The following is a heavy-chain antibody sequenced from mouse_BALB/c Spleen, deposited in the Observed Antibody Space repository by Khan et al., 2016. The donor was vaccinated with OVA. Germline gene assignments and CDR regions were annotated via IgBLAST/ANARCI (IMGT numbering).Heavy chain of an antibody. CDR3: ERDSSYWYFDV. J-gene: IGHJ1*01. CDR2: INTYTGEP. Sequence: QIQLVQSGPELKKPGETVKISCKASGYTFTNYRMNWMKQAPGKGLKWMGWINTYTGEPTYGDDFKGRFAFSLETSASTAYLQINNLKNEDMATYFCERDSSYWYFDVWGAGTTVTVSS. CDR1: GYTFTNYR. V-gene: IGHV9-1*02. D-gene: IGHD1-1*01.